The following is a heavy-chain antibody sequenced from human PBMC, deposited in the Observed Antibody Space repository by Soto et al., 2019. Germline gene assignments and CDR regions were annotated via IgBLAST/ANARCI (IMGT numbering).Heavy chain of an antibody. D-gene: IGHD2-15*01. CDR1: GFTFDDYA. Sequence: EVQLVESGGGLVQPGRSLRLSCAASGFTFDDYAMHWVRQAPGKGLEWVSGISWNSGSIGYADSVKGRFTISRDNAKNSLYLQMNSLRAEDTALYYCAKDICSGGSCYPEFDYRGQGTLVTVSS. CDR2: ISWNSGSI. CDR3: AKDICSGGSCYPEFDY. V-gene: IGHV3-9*01. J-gene: IGHJ4*02.